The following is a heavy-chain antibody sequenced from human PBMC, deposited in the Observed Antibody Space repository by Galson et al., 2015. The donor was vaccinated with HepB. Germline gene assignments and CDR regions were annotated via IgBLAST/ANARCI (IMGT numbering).Heavy chain of an antibody. CDR1: GFTFGDYA. V-gene: IGHV3-49*03. CDR2: IRSNAYGGTK. CDR3: TRARIYDFWSGANWFDP. D-gene: IGHD3-3*01. Sequence: SLRLSCAASGFTFGDYAMSWFRQAPGKGLEWVGFIRSNAYGGTKEYAASVKGRFTISRDDSKSIAYPQMNSLKTEDTAVDYCTRARIYDFWSGANWFDPWGQGTLVTVSS. J-gene: IGHJ5*02.